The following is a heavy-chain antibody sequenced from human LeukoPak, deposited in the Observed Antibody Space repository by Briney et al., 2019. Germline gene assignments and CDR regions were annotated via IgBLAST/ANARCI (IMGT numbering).Heavy chain of an antibody. D-gene: IGHD3-9*01. J-gene: IGHJ5*02. CDR2: IYYSGST. CDR3: ARASSDYDILTGYWRVNWFDP. CDR1: GGSISSGDYY. V-gene: IGHV4-30-4*01. Sequence: SETLSLTCTVSGGSISSGDYYWRWIRQPPGTGLEWIGYIYYSGSTYYNPSLKSRVTISVDTSKNQFSLKLSSVTAADTAVYYCARASSDYDILTGYWRVNWFDPWGQGTLVTVSS.